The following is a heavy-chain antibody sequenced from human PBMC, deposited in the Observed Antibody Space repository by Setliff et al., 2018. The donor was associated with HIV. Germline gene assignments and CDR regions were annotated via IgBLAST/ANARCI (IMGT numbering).Heavy chain of an antibody. V-gene: IGHV3-48*03. CDR2: ISAASTTT. Sequence: WGSLSLSCAASGFTISTYEMNWVRQAPGKGLEWVSYISAASTTTYYTDSVKGRISISRDNAKNSLYLQKNSLRAEDTALYFCARRGNLLEGRQLDSWGQGTLVTVSS. CDR1: GFTISTYE. CDR3: ARRGNLLEGRQLDS. J-gene: IGHJ4*02. D-gene: IGHD1-1*01.